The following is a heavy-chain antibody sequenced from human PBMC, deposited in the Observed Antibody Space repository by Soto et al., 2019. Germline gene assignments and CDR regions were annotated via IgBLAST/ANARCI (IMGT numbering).Heavy chain of an antibody. CDR1: GGSVSSGSYY. CDR2: ISYTGTT. V-gene: IGHV4-61*01. CDR3: GKLVTVVGTDDRLDP. J-gene: IGHJ5*02. Sequence: PSETLSLTCTVSGGSVSSGSYYWTWIRQPPGKGLEWIGYISYTGTTNYNPSLKSRVTISVDTSKNQFPLRLSSVTPADTARYYCGKLVTVVGTDDRLDPWGQGTVVPVPQ. D-gene: IGHD6-19*01.